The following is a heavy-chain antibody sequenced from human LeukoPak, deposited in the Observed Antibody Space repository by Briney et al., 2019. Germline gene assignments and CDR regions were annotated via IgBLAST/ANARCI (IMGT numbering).Heavy chain of an antibody. Sequence: GGSLRLSCAASGFTFSSYSMNWVRQAPGKGLEWVSSISSSSSYIYYADSVKGRFTISRDDAKNSLYLQMNSLRAEDTAVYYCARELGDLSRLDYWGQGTLVTVSS. J-gene: IGHJ4*02. CDR1: GFTFSSYS. CDR3: ARELGDLSRLDY. D-gene: IGHD3-16*01. V-gene: IGHV3-21*01. CDR2: ISSSSSYI.